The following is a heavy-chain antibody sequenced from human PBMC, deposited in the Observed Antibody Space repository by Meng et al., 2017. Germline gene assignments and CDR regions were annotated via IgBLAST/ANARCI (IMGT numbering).Heavy chain of an antibody. D-gene: IGHD6-19*01. CDR3: ARGGYSSGWPYFDY. CDR2: IWCDGSNK. CDR1: GFTFSSYG. J-gene: IGHJ4*02. Sequence: VELVESGGGVVQPGRSLRLSWAASGFTFSSYGMHWVRQAPGKGLEWVAVIWCDGSNKYYADSVKGRFTISRDNSKNTLYLQMNSLRAEDTAVYYCARGGYSSGWPYFDYWGQGTLVTVSS. V-gene: IGHV3-33*01.